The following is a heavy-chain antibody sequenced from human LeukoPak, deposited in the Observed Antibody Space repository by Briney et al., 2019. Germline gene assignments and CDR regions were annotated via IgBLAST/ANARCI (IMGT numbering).Heavy chain of an antibody. CDR1: GGSINSYY. J-gene: IGHJ3*02. CDR3: ARQPGGTAAFDI. Sequence: PSETLSLTCTVSGGSINSYYWGWLRQPPGKGLEWIGYISYTGGETNYNPSLKSRLTISVDTSKNQFSLMLTSVTAADTAVYYCARQPGGTAAFDIWAQGTMVTVSS. CDR2: ISYTGGET. D-gene: IGHD1-14*01. V-gene: IGHV4-59*08.